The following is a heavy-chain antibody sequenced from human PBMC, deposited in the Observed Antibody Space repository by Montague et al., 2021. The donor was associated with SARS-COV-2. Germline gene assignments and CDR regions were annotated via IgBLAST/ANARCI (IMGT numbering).Heavy chain of an antibody. Sequence: SETLSLTCTVSGGSISSSSYYWGWIRQPPGKGLEWIGSIYYSGSTYYNPSLKSRVTISVDTSKNQFSLELSSVTAADTAMYFCARVRLFYYLDYWGQGTLVTVSS. CDR3: ARVRLFYYLDY. V-gene: IGHV4-39*07. D-gene: IGHD2/OR15-2a*01. CDR2: IYYSGST. J-gene: IGHJ4*02. CDR1: GGSISSSSYY.